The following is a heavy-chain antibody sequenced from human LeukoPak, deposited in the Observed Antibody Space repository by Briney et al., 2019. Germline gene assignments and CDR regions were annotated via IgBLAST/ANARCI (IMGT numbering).Heavy chain of an antibody. CDR2: ISGSGGST. CDR1: GFTFSSYA. CDR3: AKWGLSSSNPFDY. V-gene: IGHV3-23*01. Sequence: GGSLRLSCAASGFTFSSYAMSWVRQAPGKGLEWASGISGSGGSTYYADSVKGRFTISRDNSKNTLYLQMNSLRAEDTAVYYCAKWGLSSSNPFDYWGKGTLVTVSS. J-gene: IGHJ4*02. D-gene: IGHD6-6*01.